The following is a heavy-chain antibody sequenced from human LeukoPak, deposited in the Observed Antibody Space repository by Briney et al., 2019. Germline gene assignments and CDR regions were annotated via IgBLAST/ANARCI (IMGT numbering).Heavy chain of an antibody. D-gene: IGHD3-9*01. CDR2: ARAGPTET. Sequence: ASVKVSCKASGYTFSDYAVHWVRQAPGQSLEWMGWARAGPTETPYSQNFQGRVTITRDASANIAYMELTSLRAEDTAVYYCATVYDILTGFYSNDYWGQGTLVTVSS. CDR1: GYTFSDYA. CDR3: ATVYDILTGFYSNDY. J-gene: IGHJ4*02. V-gene: IGHV1-3*01.